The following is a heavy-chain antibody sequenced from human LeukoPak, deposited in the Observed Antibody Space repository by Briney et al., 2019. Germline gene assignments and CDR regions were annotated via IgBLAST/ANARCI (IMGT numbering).Heavy chain of an antibody. CDR2: MNPNSGNT. J-gene: IGHJ6*03. CDR1: GYTFTSYD. V-gene: IGHV1-8*01. CDR3: ARSPRYYYYMDV. Sequence: KPGASVKVSCKASGYTFTSYDIDWVRQATGQGLEWMGWMNPNSGNTGYAQKFQGRVTMTRNTSISTAYMELSSLRSEDTAVYYCARSPRYYYYMDVWGKGTTVTVSS.